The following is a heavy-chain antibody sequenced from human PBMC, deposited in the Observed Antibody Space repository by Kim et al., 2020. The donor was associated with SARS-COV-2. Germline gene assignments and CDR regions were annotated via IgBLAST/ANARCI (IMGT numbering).Heavy chain of an antibody. J-gene: IGHJ4*02. CDR2: IIPIFGTA. CDR3: AGGVGGWRRGLAYYFDY. V-gene: IGHV1-69*13. Sequence: SVKVSCKASGGTFSSYAISWVRQAPGQGLEWMGGIIPIFGTANYAQKFQGRVTITADESTSTAYMELSSLRSEDTAVYYCAGGVGGWRRGLAYYFDYWGQGTLVTVSS. CDR1: GGTFSSYA. D-gene: IGHD3-16*01.